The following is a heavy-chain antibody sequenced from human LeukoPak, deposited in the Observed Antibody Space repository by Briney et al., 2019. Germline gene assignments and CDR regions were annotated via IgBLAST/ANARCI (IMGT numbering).Heavy chain of an antibody. CDR1: GFTFSDHY. J-gene: IGHJ4*02. CDR3: ARVTRYSYDY. D-gene: IGHD5-18*01. CDR2: IRDKANSYTT. V-gene: IGHV3-72*01. Sequence: PGGSPRLSCAASGFTFSDHYMDWVRQAPGKGLEWVGRIRDKANSYTTEYAASVKGRFTISRDASKNPLYLQMNSLKTEDTAVYCCARVTRYSYDYWGQGTLVTVSS.